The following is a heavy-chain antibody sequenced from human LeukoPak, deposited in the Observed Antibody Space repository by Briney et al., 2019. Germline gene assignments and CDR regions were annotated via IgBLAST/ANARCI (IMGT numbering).Heavy chain of an antibody. D-gene: IGHD3-3*01. J-gene: IGHJ4*02. CDR3: AKDSQRITIFGVVIY. V-gene: IGHV3-48*01. CDR2: ISSSSSTI. CDR1: GFTFSSYS. Sequence: GGSLRLSCAASGFTFSSYSMNWVRQAPGKGLEWVSYISSSSSTIYYADSVKGRFTISRDNAKNSLYLQMNSLRAEDTAVYYCAKDSQRITIFGVVIYWGQGTLVTVSS.